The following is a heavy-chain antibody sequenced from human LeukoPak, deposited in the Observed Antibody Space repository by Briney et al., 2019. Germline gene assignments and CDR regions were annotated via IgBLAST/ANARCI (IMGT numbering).Heavy chain of an antibody. Sequence: GGSLRLSCAASGFTFSSYAMSWVRQAPGKGLEWVSAISGSGSSTYYADSVKGRFSISRDNSKNTLYLQMNSLRAEDTAVYYCAKDRIAALFDYWGQGTLVTVSS. D-gene: IGHD6-13*01. CDR2: ISGSGSST. CDR1: GFTFSSYA. CDR3: AKDRIAALFDY. V-gene: IGHV3-23*01. J-gene: IGHJ4*02.